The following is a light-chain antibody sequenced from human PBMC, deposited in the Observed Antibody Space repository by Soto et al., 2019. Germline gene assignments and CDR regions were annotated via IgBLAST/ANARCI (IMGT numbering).Light chain of an antibody. CDR1: SSDVGGYNY. Sequence: QSALTQPASVSGSPGQSITISCTGTSSDVGGYNYVSWYQQHPGKAPKLMIYEVSNRPSGVSNRFSGSKSGNTAFLTISGLQAEDEADYYCSSYTSSSTPPYVFGTGTKLTVL. CDR2: EVS. J-gene: IGLJ1*01. CDR3: SSYTSSSTPPYV. V-gene: IGLV2-14*01.